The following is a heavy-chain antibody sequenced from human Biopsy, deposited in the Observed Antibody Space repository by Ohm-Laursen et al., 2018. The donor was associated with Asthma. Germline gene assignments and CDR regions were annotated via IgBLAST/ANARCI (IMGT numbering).Heavy chain of an antibody. CDR2: TNERGVT. V-gene: IGHV4-34*01. CDR3: ARGPELDV. Sequence: VTLSLTCYVYPGSFSGFYWTWIRQSPEKGLEWIGETNERGVTNNNPSLKSRVIISIDTYWNRVSLKLTSVTAADTAVYYCARGPELDVWGQGTTVTVSS. CDR1: PGSFSGFY. J-gene: IGHJ6*02.